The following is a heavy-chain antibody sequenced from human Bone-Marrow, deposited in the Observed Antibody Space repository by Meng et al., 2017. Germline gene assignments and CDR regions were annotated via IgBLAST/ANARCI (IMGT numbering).Heavy chain of an antibody. CDR1: GFSHRISRVG. CDR3: AHRHTVRGVIIDY. CDR2: IYWDDYK. D-gene: IGHD3-10*01. J-gene: IGHJ4*02. V-gene: IGHV2-5*02. Sequence: QFSLRELGACPVNPTRTITLFSSLCGFSHRISRVGVGWIHQTPGQDLEWLELIYWDDYKRYSPSLTSRLIITTDTSKSRVVLTMTNMDSVDTATYYGAHRHTVRGVIIDYWGQGTLVTVSS.